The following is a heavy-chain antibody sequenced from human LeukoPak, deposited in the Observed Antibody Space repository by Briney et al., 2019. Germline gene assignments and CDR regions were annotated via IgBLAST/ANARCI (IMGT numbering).Heavy chain of an antibody. CDR2: INPNSGGT. CDR3: ARAKPLIIYYDFWRGDLGMDV. CDR1: GYTFTGYY. V-gene: IGHV1-2*04. J-gene: IGHJ6*02. D-gene: IGHD3-3*01. Sequence: ASVKVSCRASGYTFTGYYMHWVRQAPGQRLEWMGWINPNSGGTNYAQKFQGWVTMTRDTSISTAYMELSRLRSDDTAVYYCARAKPLIIYYDFWRGDLGMDVWGQGTTVTVSS.